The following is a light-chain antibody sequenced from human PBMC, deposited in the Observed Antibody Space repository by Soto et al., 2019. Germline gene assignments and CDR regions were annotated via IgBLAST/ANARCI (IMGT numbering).Light chain of an antibody. J-gene: IGKJ1*01. CDR1: QSVITN. CDR3: QQYNGWPRT. V-gene: IGKV3-15*01. Sequence: GMTQFASTVSVSPGERVTLSCRASQSVITNLAWYQQKRGQAPRLLVYDSSTSATGIPARFRGGGSGTDFTLTISSLQSEDFAVYYCQQYNGWPRTFGQGTKVDIK. CDR2: DSS.